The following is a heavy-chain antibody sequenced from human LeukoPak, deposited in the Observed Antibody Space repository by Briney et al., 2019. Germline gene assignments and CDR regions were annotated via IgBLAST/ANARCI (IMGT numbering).Heavy chain of an antibody. D-gene: IGHD3-22*01. V-gene: IGHV4-39*07. Sequence: KPSETLSLTCTVSGGSFSSSSYYWGWIRQPPGKGLEWVGSINYRGSNYHNSSLKSRVTMSVDTSKNQFSLKLSSVTAADTAVYYCARSILRYYFDSSGYYPYYFDYWGQGMLVTVSS. CDR3: ARSILRYYFDSSGYYPYYFDY. J-gene: IGHJ4*02. CDR2: INYRGSN. CDR1: GGSFSSSSYY.